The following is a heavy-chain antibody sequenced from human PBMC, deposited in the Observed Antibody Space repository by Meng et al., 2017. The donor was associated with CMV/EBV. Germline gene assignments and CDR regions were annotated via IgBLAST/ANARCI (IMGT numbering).Heavy chain of an antibody. D-gene: IGHD2-15*01. CDR2: LNWNSNHI. Sequence: SLKISCAVSGFIFDDYSMHWVRQAPGKGPEWLLSLNWNSNHIGQAESVKGRFAISRDNAKNSLYLQMNSLRVEDTAVYYCVKDGFSYQSGGGTFESWGQGTRVTVSS. J-gene: IGHJ4*02. CDR1: GFIFDDYS. CDR3: VKDGFSYQSGGGTFES. V-gene: IGHV3-9*01.